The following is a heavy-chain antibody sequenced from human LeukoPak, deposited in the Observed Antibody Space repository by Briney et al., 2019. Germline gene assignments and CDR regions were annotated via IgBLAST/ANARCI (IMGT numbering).Heavy chain of an antibody. CDR3: ARERASNNHDNWFDP. CDR2: VNHSGSA. CDR1: GASFSDYY. V-gene: IGHV4-34*01. Sequence: SETLSLTCAVYGASFSDYYWSWIRHSPTKGLEWIGEVNHSGSAKYNPSLKSRVTISADKSKYQFFLRLSPVAAADSGVYYCARERASNNHDNWFDPWGQGTLVTVSS. J-gene: IGHJ5*02.